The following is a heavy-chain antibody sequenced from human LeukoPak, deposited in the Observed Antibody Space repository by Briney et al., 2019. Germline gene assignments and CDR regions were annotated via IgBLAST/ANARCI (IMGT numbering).Heavy chain of an antibody. V-gene: IGHV3-23*01. CDR1: GFTFSSYG. CDR3: ATLGAGGSDY. CDR2: ISGSGGST. D-gene: IGHD1-26*01. Sequence: GGSLRLSCAASGFTFSSYGMSWVRQAPGKGLEWVSAISGSGGSTYYADSVKGRFTISRDNAKNSLYLQMNSLRAEDTAVYYCATLGAGGSDYWGQGTLVTVSS. J-gene: IGHJ4*02.